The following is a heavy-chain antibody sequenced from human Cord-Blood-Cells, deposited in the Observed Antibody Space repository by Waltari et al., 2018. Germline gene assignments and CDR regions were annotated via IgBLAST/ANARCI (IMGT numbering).Heavy chain of an antibody. D-gene: IGHD1-26*01. V-gene: IGHV4-34*01. CDR1: GGSFSGYY. CDR3: ARGLKGGSYYFDY. Sequence: QVQLQQWGAGLLKPSETLSLTCAVHGGSFSGYYWSWIRQPPGKGLEWIGEINHSGSNNCNPSLNGRVTISVDTSQHQFSLKLSSVTAADTAVYYCARGLKGGSYYFDYWGQRTLVTVSS. CDR2: INHSGSN. J-gene: IGHJ4*02.